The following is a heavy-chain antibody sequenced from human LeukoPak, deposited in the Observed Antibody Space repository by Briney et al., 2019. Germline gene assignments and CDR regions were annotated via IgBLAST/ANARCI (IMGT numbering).Heavy chain of an antibody. J-gene: IGHJ5*02. V-gene: IGHV4-34*01. CDR1: GGSFSGYY. CDR2: IYYSGST. CDR3: ARVQSRLSWFDP. Sequence: SETLSLTCAVSGGSFSGYYWTWIRQPPGKGLEWIGSIYYSGSTYYNPSLRSRVTISVDTSKNQFSLRLGSVTAADTAVYYCARVQSRLSWFDPWGQGTLVTVSS.